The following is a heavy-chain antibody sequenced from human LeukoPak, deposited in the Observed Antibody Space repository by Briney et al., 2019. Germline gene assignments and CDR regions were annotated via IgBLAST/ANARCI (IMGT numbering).Heavy chain of an antibody. CDR1: GGSFSGYY. V-gene: IGHV4-34*01. J-gene: IGHJ4*02. D-gene: IGHD2-2*01. CDR3: ARGHCSSTSCYSFDY. CDR2: INHSGST. Sequence: SETLPLTCAVYGGSFSGYYWSWIRQPPGKGLEWIGEINHSGSTNYNPSLKSRVTISVDTSKNQFSLKLSSVTAADTAVYYCARGHCSSTSCYSFDYWGQGTLVTVSS.